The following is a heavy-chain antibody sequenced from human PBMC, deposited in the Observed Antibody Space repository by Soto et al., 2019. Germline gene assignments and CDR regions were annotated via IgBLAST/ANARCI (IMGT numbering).Heavy chain of an antibody. CDR2: INPSGGST. CDR3: ARDTALWFGELFYYYGMDV. D-gene: IGHD3-10*01. V-gene: IGHV1-46*01. J-gene: IGHJ6*02. Sequence: ASVKVSCKASGYTFTSCYMHWVRQAPGQGLEWMGIINPSGGSTSYAQKFQGRVTMTRDTSTSTVYMELSSLRSEDTAVYYCARDTALWFGELFYYYGMDVWGQGTTVTVSS. CDR1: GYTFTSCY.